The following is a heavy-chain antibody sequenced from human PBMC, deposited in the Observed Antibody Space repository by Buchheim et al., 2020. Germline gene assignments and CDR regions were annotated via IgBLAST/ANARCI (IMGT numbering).Heavy chain of an antibody. CDR3: SRWTLQRDGLDV. D-gene: IGHD3/OR15-3a*01. CDR2: SRHKARSYTT. V-gene: IGHV3-72*01. Sequence: EAQLVESGGGLVQPGGSLRLSCAGSGFTFSDHYIDWVRQAPGKGLEWIGRSRHKARSYTTEYAASVKGSFTISRDDSLNSVYMEMHSLETADTAVYYCSRWTLQRDGLDVWGQGTT. J-gene: IGHJ6*02. CDR1: GFTFSDHY.